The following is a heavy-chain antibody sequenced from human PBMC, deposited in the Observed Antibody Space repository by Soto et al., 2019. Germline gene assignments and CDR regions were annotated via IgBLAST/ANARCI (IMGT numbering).Heavy chain of an antibody. CDR2: MNPGSGDT. CDR1: GYSFTNND. J-gene: IGHJ5*02. CDR3: ARMETFGSLNWFDP. Sequence: ASVKVSCKASGYSFTNNDVSWVRQATGQGLEWMGWMNPGSGDTGYAQKFQGRVTMTRDISIATAYMELSSLRSDDTAIYYCARMETFGSLNWFDPWGQGALVTVSS. V-gene: IGHV1-8*01. D-gene: IGHD3-16*01.